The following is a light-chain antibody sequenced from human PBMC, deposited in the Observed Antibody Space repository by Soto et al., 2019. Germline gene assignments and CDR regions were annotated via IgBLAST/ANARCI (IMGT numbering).Light chain of an antibody. CDR2: DAS. CDR1: QDISNY. CDR3: QHYANLPIT. Sequence: DIQMTQSPSSLSASVGDRVTITCQASQDISNYLNWYQQRPGKAPKLLIYDASSLETGVPSRFSGSGFGTHFTFTISSLRPDDIATYYCQHYANLPITFGQGTRLEIK. J-gene: IGKJ5*01. V-gene: IGKV1-33*01.